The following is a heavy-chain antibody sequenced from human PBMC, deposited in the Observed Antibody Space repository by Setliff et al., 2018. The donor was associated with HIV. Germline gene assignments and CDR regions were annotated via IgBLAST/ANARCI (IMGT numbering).Heavy chain of an antibody. Sequence: SETLSLTCTVSGGSISTGVYYWSWIRQPADKALEWIGRISAGGSTNYNPSLESRVTLSIDTSNNQFSLKLTSVTAADTAVYYCARVYSRSWFFFDHWGQGILVTVSS. J-gene: IGHJ4*02. CDR3: ARVYSRSWFFFDH. CDR1: GGSISTGVYY. CDR2: ISAGGST. D-gene: IGHD6-13*01. V-gene: IGHV4-61*02.